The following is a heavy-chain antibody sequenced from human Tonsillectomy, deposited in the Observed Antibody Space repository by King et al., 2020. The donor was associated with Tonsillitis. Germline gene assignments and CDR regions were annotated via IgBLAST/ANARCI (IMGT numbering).Heavy chain of an antibody. CDR3: ARRNYDTLTDNYYGLAV. J-gene: IGHJ6*02. CDR1: GYIFTSYW. D-gene: IGHD3-9*01. Sequence: VQLVESGAEVKKPGESLRISCKGSGYIFTSYWISWVRQMPGKGLEWMGRIDPGDSYTNYSPSFQGHVTISTDTSISTAYLEWSSLKASDTATYYCARRNYDTLTDNYYGLAVWGQGTTPTVSS. V-gene: IGHV5-10-1*03. CDR2: IDPGDSYT.